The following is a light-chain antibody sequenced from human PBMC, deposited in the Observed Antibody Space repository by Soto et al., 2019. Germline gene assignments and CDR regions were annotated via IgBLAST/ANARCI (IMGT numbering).Light chain of an antibody. CDR1: QSVSSTY. J-gene: IGKJ1*01. Sequence: ENVLTQSPGTLSLSPGERATLSCRASQSVSSTYLAWYQQKPGQAPRLLIYVVSSRTTGIPDRFSGSGSGTDFTLTISRLEPEDFAVYYCQQYGSSPRTFGQGTKVEIK. CDR2: VVS. V-gene: IGKV3-20*01. CDR3: QQYGSSPRT.